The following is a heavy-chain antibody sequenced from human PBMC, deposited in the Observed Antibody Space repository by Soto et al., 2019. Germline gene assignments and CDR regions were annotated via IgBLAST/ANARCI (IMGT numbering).Heavy chain of an antibody. CDR3: ARAGSGYLQFDY. J-gene: IGHJ4*02. V-gene: IGHV4-61*01. Sequence: PSETLSLTCTVSGGSVSSGSYYWSWIRQPPGKGLEWIGYIYYSGSTNYNPSLKSRVTISVDTSKNQFSLKLSSVTAADTAVYYCARAGSGYLQFDYWAQGTLVTVSS. CDR2: IYYSGST. D-gene: IGHD3-22*01. CDR1: GGSVSSGSYY.